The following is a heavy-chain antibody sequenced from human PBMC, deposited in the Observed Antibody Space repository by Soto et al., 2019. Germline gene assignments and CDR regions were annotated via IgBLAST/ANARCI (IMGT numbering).Heavy chain of an antibody. Sequence: PGGSLRLSCSASGFTFSNSAMYWVRQAPGKGLEYVATITSYGGTTYYADSVKGRFTISRDNSKNILYLQMSSLRPEDTAVYYCVKGEAMIFGVVTFDRWGQGTLVTVSS. CDR2: ITSYGGTT. J-gene: IGHJ5*02. V-gene: IGHV3-64D*06. D-gene: IGHD3-3*01. CDR1: GFTFSNSA. CDR3: VKGEAMIFGVVTFDR.